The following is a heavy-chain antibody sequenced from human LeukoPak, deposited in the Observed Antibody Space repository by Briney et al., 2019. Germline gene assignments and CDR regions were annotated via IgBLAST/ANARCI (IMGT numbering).Heavy chain of an antibody. Sequence: GRSLRLSCAASGFTFDDYAMHWVRQAPGKGLEWVSGISWNSGSIGYADSVKGRFTISRDNAKNSLYLQMNSLRAEDTALYYCAKDKGGRGYSGYDLGILDYWGQGTLVTVSS. D-gene: IGHD5-12*01. V-gene: IGHV3-9*01. J-gene: IGHJ4*02. CDR2: ISWNSGSI. CDR1: GFTFDDYA. CDR3: AKDKGGRGYSGYDLGILDY.